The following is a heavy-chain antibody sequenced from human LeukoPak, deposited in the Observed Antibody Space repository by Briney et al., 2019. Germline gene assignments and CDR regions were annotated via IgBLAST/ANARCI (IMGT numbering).Heavy chain of an antibody. D-gene: IGHD1-26*01. CDR1: GGSISSGSYY. CDR3: ARVGVVGAINWFDP. V-gene: IGHV4-61*01. CDR2: IYYSGST. Sequence: KPSETLSLTCTVSGGSISSGSYYWSWLRQPPGKGLEWIVYIYYSGSTNYNPSLKSRVTISVDTSKNQFSLKLSSVTAADTAVYYCARVGVVGAINWFDPWGQGTLVTVSS. J-gene: IGHJ5*02.